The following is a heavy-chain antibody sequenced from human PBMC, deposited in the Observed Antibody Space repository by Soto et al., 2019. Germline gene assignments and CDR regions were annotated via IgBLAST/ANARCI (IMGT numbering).Heavy chain of an antibody. CDR1: GFNFSSYS. Sequence: GGSLRLSCAASGFNFSSYSMNWVRQAPGKGLEWVSYISSSSSTIYYADSVKGRFTISRDNAKNSLYLQMNSLRDEDTAVYYCARDLRNFGIRNYYYGMEVWGQGTTVTVSS. D-gene: IGHD1-20*01. V-gene: IGHV3-48*02. CDR2: ISSSSSTI. J-gene: IGHJ6*02. CDR3: ARDLRNFGIRNYYYGMEV.